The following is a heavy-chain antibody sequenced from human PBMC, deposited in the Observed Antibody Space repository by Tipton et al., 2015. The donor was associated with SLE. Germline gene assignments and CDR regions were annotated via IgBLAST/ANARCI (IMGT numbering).Heavy chain of an antibody. D-gene: IGHD2-15*01. Sequence: TLSLTCTVSGGSINRSYWSWIRQPPGKGLEWIGYVYYSGSTNYNPSLKSQVTISVDTSKNQFSLKLSSVTAADTAVYYCARAEGSWDAFDIWGQGTMVTVSS. V-gene: IGHV4-59*01. CDR2: VYYSGST. CDR1: GGSINRSY. CDR3: ARAEGSWDAFDI. J-gene: IGHJ3*02.